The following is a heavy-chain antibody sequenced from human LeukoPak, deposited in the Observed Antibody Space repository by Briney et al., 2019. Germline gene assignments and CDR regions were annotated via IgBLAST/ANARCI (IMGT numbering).Heavy chain of an antibody. CDR3: ARLPRYGGYDHFDY. V-gene: IGHV4-59*12. Sequence: SETLSLTCTVSGDSIDSYYWSWTRQPPGKGLEWIGYIYYRGPTSYNPFLKSRVTISVDTSKNQFSLKLNSVTAADTAVYYCARLPRYGGYDHFDYWGQGILVIVSS. CDR2: IYYRGPT. D-gene: IGHD5-12*01. J-gene: IGHJ4*02. CDR1: GDSIDSYY.